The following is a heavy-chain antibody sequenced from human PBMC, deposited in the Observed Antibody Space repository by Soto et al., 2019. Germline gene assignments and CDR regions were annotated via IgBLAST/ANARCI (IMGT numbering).Heavy chain of an antibody. Sequence: ASVKVSCKASGYTFTGYYMRWVRQAPGQGLEWMGWINPNSGGTNYAQKFQGWVTMTRDTSISTAYMELSRLRSDDTAVYYCARVGAAGTRHNWFDPWGQGTLVTVSS. CDR2: INPNSGGT. J-gene: IGHJ5*02. CDR1: GYTFTGYY. CDR3: ARVGAAGTRHNWFDP. D-gene: IGHD6-13*01. V-gene: IGHV1-2*04.